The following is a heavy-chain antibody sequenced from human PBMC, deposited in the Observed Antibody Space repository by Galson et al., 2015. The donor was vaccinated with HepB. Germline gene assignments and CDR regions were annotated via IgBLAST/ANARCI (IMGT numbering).Heavy chain of an antibody. D-gene: IGHD3-3*01. CDR1: GFPLSSSA. CDR2: ISYDGNHK. CDR3: ARDTLEWLPLSGFDI. V-gene: IGHV3-30*04. Sequence: SLRLSCAVSGFPLSSSAMHWVRQAPGKGLEWLAVISYDGNHKYEADSVKGRFTVSRDSSKNTLYLQMDSLRTEDTAVYHCARDTLEWLPLSGFDIWGQGTLVTVSS. J-gene: IGHJ3*02.